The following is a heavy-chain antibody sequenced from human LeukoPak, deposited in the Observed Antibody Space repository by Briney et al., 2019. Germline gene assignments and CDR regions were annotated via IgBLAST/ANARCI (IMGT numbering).Heavy chain of an antibody. D-gene: IGHD2-21*02. CDR1: GGSISSTSW. Sequence: PSETLSLTCAVSGGSISSTSWWSWVRQPPGKGLEWIGEIYHSGTTNYNPSLRSRVTISVDKSKNQFSLKLSSVTAADTAVYYCARDTLYCGGDCYSRFDYWGQGTLVTVSS. J-gene: IGHJ4*02. CDR2: IYHSGTT. V-gene: IGHV4-4*02. CDR3: ARDTLYCGGDCYSRFDY.